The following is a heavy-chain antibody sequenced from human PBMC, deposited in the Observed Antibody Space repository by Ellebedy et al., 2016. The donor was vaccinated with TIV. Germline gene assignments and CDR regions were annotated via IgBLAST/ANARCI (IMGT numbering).Heavy chain of an antibody. CDR2: IKSKSDAGTR. J-gene: IGHJ4*02. V-gene: IGHV3-15*01. Sequence: GESLKISCVTSGFSFSTYGMHWVRQAPGKGLEWVGRIKSKSDAGTRDFAAPAKGRFIISRDDSKNTVYLQMTNLKIEDTAVYFCAAGVGRTDFDYWGQGTMVTVSS. CDR3: AAGVGRTDFDY. D-gene: IGHD3-10*01. CDR1: GFSFSTYG.